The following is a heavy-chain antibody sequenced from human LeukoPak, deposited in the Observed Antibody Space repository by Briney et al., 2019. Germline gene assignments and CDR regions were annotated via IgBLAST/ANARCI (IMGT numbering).Heavy chain of an antibody. Sequence: PSETLSLTCTVSGGSISSSVYYWGWIRQPPGKGLEWIGYIYYSGSTNYNPSLKSRLTMSVDTSKNQFSLKLTSVTAADTAIYYCARQGGYSSSPDFWGQGTLVTVSS. D-gene: IGHD2-2*01. V-gene: IGHV4-39*01. CDR1: GGSISSSVYY. CDR3: ARQGGYSSSPDF. CDR2: IYYSGST. J-gene: IGHJ4*02.